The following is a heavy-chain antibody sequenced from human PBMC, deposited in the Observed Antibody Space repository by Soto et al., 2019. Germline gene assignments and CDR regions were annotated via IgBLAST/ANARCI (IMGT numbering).Heavy chain of an antibody. D-gene: IGHD3-10*01. V-gene: IGHV1-69*13. J-gene: IGHJ4*02. CDR3: ARGSNFGLLWFGQLHFDY. Sequence: SVKVSCKASGGTFSSYAISWVRQAPGQGLEWMGGIIPIFGTANYAQKFQGRVTITADESTSTAYMELSSLRSEDTAVYYCARGSNFGLLWFGQLHFDYCGQGTLVTVSS. CDR1: GGTFSSYA. CDR2: IIPIFGTA.